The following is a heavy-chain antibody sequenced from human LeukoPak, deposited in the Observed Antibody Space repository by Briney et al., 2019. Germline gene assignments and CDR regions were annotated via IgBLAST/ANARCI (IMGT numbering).Heavy chain of an antibody. D-gene: IGHD6-13*01. Sequence: PGGSLRLSCAASGFTFSSYAMSWVRQAPGKGLEWVSAISGSGGSTYYADSVKGRFTISRDNSKNTLYLQMNSLRAEDTAVYYCATLPGSSIWGYYYYMDVWGKGTTVTVSS. CDR2: ISGSGGST. CDR3: ATLPGSSIWGYYYYMDV. CDR1: GFTFSSYA. V-gene: IGHV3-23*01. J-gene: IGHJ6*03.